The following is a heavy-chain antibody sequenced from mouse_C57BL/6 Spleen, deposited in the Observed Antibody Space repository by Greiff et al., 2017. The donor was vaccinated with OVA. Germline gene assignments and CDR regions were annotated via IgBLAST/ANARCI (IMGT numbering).Heavy chain of an antibody. CDR2: IWSGGST. CDR1: GFSLTSYG. D-gene: IGHD2-4*01. CDR3: ARNSITTESYYFDY. V-gene: IGHV2-2*01. J-gene: IGHJ2*01. Sequence: VKLMESGPGLVQPSQSLSITCTVSGFSLTSYGVHWVRQSPGKGLEWLGVIWSGGSTDYNAAFISRLSISKDNSKSQVFFKMNSLQADDTAIYYCARNSITTESYYFDYWGQGTTLTVSS.